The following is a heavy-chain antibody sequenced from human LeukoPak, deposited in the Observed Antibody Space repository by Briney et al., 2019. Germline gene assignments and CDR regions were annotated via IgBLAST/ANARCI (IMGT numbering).Heavy chain of an antibody. D-gene: IGHD3-10*01. J-gene: IGHJ4*02. CDR3: AKRGVVSRVILVGFHKEAYYFDS. CDR2: FSCLGGRK. V-gene: IGHV3-23*01. CDR1: GITLSNYG. Sequence: GGSLTLSCLVSGITLSNYGMSWVRQAPGRVREWVAGFSCLGGRKNYADGVKGQLTISRDNAKITLFLQMNSLRVEDTAVYFCAKRGVVSRVILVGFHKEAYYFDSWGQGALVTVSS.